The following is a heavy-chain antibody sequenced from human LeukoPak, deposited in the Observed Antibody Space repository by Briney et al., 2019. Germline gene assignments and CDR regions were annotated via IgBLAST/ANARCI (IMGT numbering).Heavy chain of an antibody. CDR1: RGSISSYY. CDR3: ARAGIAVAGFHYYYMDV. D-gene: IGHD6-19*01. V-gene: IGHV4-59*01. J-gene: IGHJ6*03. CDR2: IYYSGST. Sequence: SETLSLTCTVSRGSISSYYWSWIRQPPGKGLEWIGYIYYSGSTNYNPSLKSRVTISVDTTKNQFSLKLSSATAADTAVYYCARAGIAVAGFHYYYMDVWGKGTTVTISS.